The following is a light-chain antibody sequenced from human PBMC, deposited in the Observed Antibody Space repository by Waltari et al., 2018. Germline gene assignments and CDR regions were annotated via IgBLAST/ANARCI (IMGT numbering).Light chain of an antibody. CDR3: CSYAGSSTFLYV. J-gene: IGLJ1*01. CDR2: EGS. Sequence: QSALTQPASVSGSPGQSITISCTGTSSDVGSYNLVSWLQQHPGKAPKLMFYEGSTRPSGVSNPFSGSKSGNPASLTISGLQAEDEADYYCCSYAGSSTFLYVFGTGTKVTVL. CDR1: SSDVGSYNL. V-gene: IGLV2-23*03.